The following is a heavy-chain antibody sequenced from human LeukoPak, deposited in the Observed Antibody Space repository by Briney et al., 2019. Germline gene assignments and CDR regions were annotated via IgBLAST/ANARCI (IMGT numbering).Heavy chain of an antibody. CDR1: GGTFSSYA. CDR2: IIPIFGTA. CDR3: ALSMLDDSSGYYPY. D-gene: IGHD3-22*01. V-gene: IGHV1-69*05. J-gene: IGHJ4*02. Sequence: GASVKVSCKASGGTFSSYAISWVRQAPGQGLEWMGGIIPIFGTANYAQKFQGRVTITTDESTSTAYMERSSLRSEDTAVYYCALSMLDDSSGYYPYWGQGTLVTVSS.